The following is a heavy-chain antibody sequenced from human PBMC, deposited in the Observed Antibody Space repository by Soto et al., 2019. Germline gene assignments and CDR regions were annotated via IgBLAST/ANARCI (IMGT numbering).Heavy chain of an antibody. Sequence: TGGFLRLSCGASGFTLSNYYMTWVRKAQGKGLEGVAVNYRDHSAYYAGFVKGKFIISRDNSKNTVYLQMNNLRAEDTAVNYCARGQDNYFDVWGQGTLVPVSS. CDR1: GFTLSNYY. J-gene: IGHJ4*02. CDR3: ARGQDNYFDV. CDR2: NYRDHSA. V-gene: IGHV3-66*01.